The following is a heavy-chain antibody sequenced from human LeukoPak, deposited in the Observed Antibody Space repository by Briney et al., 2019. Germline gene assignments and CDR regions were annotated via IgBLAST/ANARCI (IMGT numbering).Heavy chain of an antibody. Sequence: PSETLSLTCAVSTHFIRNGYYWGWIRQPPGKGLEWIGSIYHSGSTYYNPSLKSRLTISLDTSKSHFSLNLSSVTAADTAVYYCARENYQGAFDIWGQGTMVTVSS. V-gene: IGHV4-38-2*01. CDR1: THFIRNGYY. D-gene: IGHD1-7*01. J-gene: IGHJ3*02. CDR3: ARENYQGAFDI. CDR2: IYHSGST.